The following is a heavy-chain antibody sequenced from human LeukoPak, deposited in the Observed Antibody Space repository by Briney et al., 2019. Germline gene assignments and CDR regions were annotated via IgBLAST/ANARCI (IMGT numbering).Heavy chain of an antibody. CDR2: INPNSGGT. D-gene: IGHD2-15*01. CDR1: GYTFTGYY. Sequence: ASVKVSCKASGYTFTGYYMHWVRQAPGQGLEWMGWINPNSGGTNHAQKFQGRVTMTRDTSISTAYMELSRLRSDDTAVYYCARVRATSDLDYWGQGTLVTVSS. J-gene: IGHJ4*02. CDR3: ARVRATSDLDY. V-gene: IGHV1-2*02.